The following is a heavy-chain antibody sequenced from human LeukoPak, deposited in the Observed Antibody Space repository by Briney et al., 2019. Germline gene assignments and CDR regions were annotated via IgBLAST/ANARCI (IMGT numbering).Heavy chain of an antibody. CDR3: ARHDSDDAFDI. CDR1: GDSISSGDYY. Sequence: SQTLSLTCTVSGDSISSGDYYWSWIRQPAGKGLEWIGRIYTSGSTYYNPSLKSRVTISVDTSKNQFSLKLSSVTAADTAVYYCARHDSDDAFDIWGQGTMVTVSS. D-gene: IGHD2-21*02. V-gene: IGHV4-61*02. J-gene: IGHJ3*02. CDR2: IYTSGST.